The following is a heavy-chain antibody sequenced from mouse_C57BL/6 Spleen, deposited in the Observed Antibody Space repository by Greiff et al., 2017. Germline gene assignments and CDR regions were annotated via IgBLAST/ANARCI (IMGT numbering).Heavy chain of an antibody. V-gene: IGHV5-17*01. Sequence: DVHLVESGGGLVKPGGSLKLSCAASGFTFSDYGMHWVRQAPEKGLEWVAYISSGSSTIYYADTVKGRFTISRDNAKNTLFLQMTSLRSEDTAMYYCARSRFSWYFDVWGTGTTVTVSS. J-gene: IGHJ1*03. CDR3: ARSRFSWYFDV. CDR2: ISSGSSTI. CDR1: GFTFSDYG.